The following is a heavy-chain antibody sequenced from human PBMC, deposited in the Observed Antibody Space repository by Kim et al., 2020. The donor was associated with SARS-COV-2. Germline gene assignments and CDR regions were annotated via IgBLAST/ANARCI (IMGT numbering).Heavy chain of an antibody. CDR2: KT. J-gene: IGHJ4*02. Sequence: KTKSSPKFQGRVTITRDTPANTADMELSSLTSEDTAVYYCARDMNPTVYDYWGQGTLVTVSS. CDR3: ARDMNPTVYDY. D-gene: IGHD4-4*01. V-gene: IGHV1-3*01.